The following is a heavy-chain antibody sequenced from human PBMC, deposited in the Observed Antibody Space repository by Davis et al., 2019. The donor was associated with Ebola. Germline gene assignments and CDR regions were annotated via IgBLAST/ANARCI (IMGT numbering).Heavy chain of an antibody. V-gene: IGHV1-2*02. D-gene: IGHD3-3*01. CDR2: INPNSGGT. Sequence: ASVKVSCKASGYTFTGYYMHWVRQAPGQGLEWMGWINPNSGGTNYAQKFQGRVTMTRDTSISTAYMELSRLRSDDTAVYYCARSITIFGVVLYYYYYMDVWGKGTTVTVSS. CDR3: ARSITIFGVVLYYYYYMDV. CDR1: GYTFTGYY. J-gene: IGHJ6*03.